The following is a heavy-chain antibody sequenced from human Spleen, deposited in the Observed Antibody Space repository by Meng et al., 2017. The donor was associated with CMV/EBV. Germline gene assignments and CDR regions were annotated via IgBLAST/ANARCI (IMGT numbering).Heavy chain of an antibody. V-gene: IGHV1-2*02. CDR1: GYIIITSC. Sequence: ASVKVSCKASGYIIITSCRHWARQAPGQGLEWMGWIHPHRGDANYAQQFQGRVTLTRDTSINTGYMELTRLTSDDTAVYYCARDNNWGPDYWGQGTLVTVSS. CDR3: ARDNNWGPDY. CDR2: IHPHRGDA. J-gene: IGHJ4*02. D-gene: IGHD7-27*01.